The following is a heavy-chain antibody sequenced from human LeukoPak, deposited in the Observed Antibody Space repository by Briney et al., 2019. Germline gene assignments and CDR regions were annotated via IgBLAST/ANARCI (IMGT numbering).Heavy chain of an antibody. CDR3: ARAVAGHEIFDY. V-gene: IGHV1-69*13. J-gene: IGHJ4*02. Sequence: PLASVKVSCKASGGTFSSYAISWVRQAPGQGLEWMGGTIPIFGTANYAQKFQGRVTITADESTSTAYMELSSLRSEDTAVYYCARAVAGHEIFDYWGQGTLVTVSS. CDR1: GGTFSSYA. CDR2: TIPIFGTA. D-gene: IGHD6-19*01.